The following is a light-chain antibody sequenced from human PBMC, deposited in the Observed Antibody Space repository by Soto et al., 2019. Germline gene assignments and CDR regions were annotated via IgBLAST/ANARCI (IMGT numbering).Light chain of an antibody. J-gene: IGKJ1*01. Sequence: ENVLAQSPGPLSLSPGEKATLSCRSSQSVNSNYLAWYQQKPRQAPRLLIYAASSRAAGFPDRFSGSGSETDFTLTTSILEPEDLAVYDCQEYGGSPWTLGQGTKGEIK. CDR1: QSVNSNY. CDR3: QEYGGSPWT. CDR2: AAS. V-gene: IGKV3-20*01.